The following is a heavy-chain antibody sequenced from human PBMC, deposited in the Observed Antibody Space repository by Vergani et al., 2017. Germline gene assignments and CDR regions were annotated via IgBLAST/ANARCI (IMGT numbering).Heavy chain of an antibody. Sequence: QLQLQESGPGLVKPSQTLSLTCSVPGDSINNGSYYWSWIRQPAGKGLEWLGRIAISGNTDYNSSLKRRISMSVETSKNQFSLKVNFLTAADTAVYYCARDQRWGHSLDRWVQGTLVTVSS. D-gene: IGHD5-24*01. CDR2: IAISGNT. CDR3: ARDQRWGHSLDR. J-gene: IGHJ5*02. V-gene: IGHV4-61*02. CDR1: GDSINNGSYY.